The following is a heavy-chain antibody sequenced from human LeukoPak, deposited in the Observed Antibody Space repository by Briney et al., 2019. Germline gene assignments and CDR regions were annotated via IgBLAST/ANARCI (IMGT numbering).Heavy chain of an antibody. CDR2: ITGTTNII. J-gene: IGHJ6*02. Sequence: GGSLRLSCAASGFTFSPYSMNWVRQTPGKGLEWLSYITGTTNIIYYADSVKGRFTISRDNAKNSLYLQMSNLRAEDTAVYFCARGGGLDVWGQGATVTVSS. CDR3: ARGGGLDV. CDR1: GFTFSPYS. V-gene: IGHV3-48*04. D-gene: IGHD3-16*01.